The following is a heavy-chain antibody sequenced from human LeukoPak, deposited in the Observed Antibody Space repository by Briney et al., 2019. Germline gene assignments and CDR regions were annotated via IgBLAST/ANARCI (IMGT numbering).Heavy chain of an antibody. CDR3: AREKKTYYYDSSGYPTYYFDY. D-gene: IGHD3-22*01. V-gene: IGHV1-69*13. CDR1: GGTFSSYA. Sequence: SVKVSCKASGGTFSSYAISWVRQAPGQGLEWMGGIIPIFGTANYAQKFQGRVTITADESTSTAYMELSSLRSEDTAVYYCAREKKTYYYDSSGYPTYYFDYWGQGTLVTVSS. J-gene: IGHJ4*02. CDR2: IIPIFGTA.